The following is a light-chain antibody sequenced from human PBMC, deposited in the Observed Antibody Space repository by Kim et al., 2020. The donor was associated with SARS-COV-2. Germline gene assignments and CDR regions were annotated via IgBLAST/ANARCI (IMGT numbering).Light chain of an antibody. Sequence: ELTQPPSASGTPGQRVTISCSGSSSNIGSNYVYWYQQLPGTAPKLLIYRNNQRPSGVPDRFSGSKSGTSASLAISGLRSEDEADYYCAAWDDSLSGLVFGGGTQLTVL. CDR2: RNN. CDR3: AAWDDSLSGLV. CDR1: SSNIGSNY. V-gene: IGLV1-47*01. J-gene: IGLJ2*01.